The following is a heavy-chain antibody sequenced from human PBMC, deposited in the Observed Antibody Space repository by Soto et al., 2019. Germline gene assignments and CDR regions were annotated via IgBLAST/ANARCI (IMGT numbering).Heavy chain of an antibody. CDR1: GFTFSTYG. J-gene: IGHJ4*02. Sequence: PGGSLRLSCAASGFTFSTYGMNWVRQAPGKGLEWVAVISHDGSLKYYGDSVRGRFTISRDNSRNMLYLQVNSPRTEDTAVYYCAKNREVGAPGPFDNWGQGTLVTVSS. D-gene: IGHD1-26*01. V-gene: IGHV3-30*18. CDR3: AKNREVGAPGPFDN. CDR2: ISHDGSLK.